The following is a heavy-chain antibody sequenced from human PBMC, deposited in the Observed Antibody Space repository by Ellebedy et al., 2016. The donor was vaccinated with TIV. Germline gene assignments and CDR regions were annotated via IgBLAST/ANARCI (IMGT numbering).Heavy chain of an antibody. D-gene: IGHD2-2*01. Sequence: SETLSLTXSVPGFPISGGYYCGWIRLTPGNGLEWLVSMYHSGSTYNNPSLKSRVTISVDTSKNQMSLKVTSVTAADTAIYYCARMTSRGFSTPAYWGQGTLVTVSS. CDR3: ARMTSRGFSTPAY. CDR2: MYHSGST. CDR1: GFPISGGYY. J-gene: IGHJ4*02. V-gene: IGHV4-38-2*02.